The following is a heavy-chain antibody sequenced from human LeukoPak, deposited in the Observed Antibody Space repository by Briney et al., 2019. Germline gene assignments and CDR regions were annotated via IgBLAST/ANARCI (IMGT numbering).Heavy chain of an antibody. V-gene: IGHV3-74*01. CDR1: GFTFSSYW. D-gene: IGHD3-22*01. Sequence: PGGSLRLSCAASGFTFSSYWIHWVRQAPGKGLVWVSRINSDGSSTSYADSVKGRFTISRDNAKNTLYLQMNSLRAEDTAVYYCARTPDYYDSSGYYSYWGQGTLVTVSS. CDR2: INSDGSST. J-gene: IGHJ4*02. CDR3: ARTPDYYDSSGYYSY.